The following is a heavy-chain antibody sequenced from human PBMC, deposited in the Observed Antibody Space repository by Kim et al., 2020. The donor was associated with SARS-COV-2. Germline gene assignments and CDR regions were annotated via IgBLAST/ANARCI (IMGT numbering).Heavy chain of an antibody. CDR3: ATTYGSGSYAPFDY. D-gene: IGHD3-10*01. J-gene: IGHJ4*02. Sequence: GESLKISCKGSGYRFTSYWIAWVRQMPGKGLEWMGTIFPGDSETRSSPSFQGQVTISADKSISTAYLQWSSLKASDTALYYCATTYGSGSYAPFDYWGQGTLLTVSS. CDR1: GYRFTSYW. CDR2: IFPGDSET. V-gene: IGHV5-51*01.